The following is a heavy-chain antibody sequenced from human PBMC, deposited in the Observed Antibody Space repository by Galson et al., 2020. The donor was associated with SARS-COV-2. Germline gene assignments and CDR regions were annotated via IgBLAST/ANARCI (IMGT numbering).Heavy chain of an antibody. V-gene: IGHV3-30-3*01. Sequence: GGSLRLSCAASGFTFSSYAMHWVRQAPGKGLEWVAVISYDGSNKYYADSVKGRFTISRDNSKNTLYLQMNSLRAEDTAVYYCARDRDLEYYYDSSGYQFDYWGQGTLVTVSS. CDR1: GFTFSSYA. CDR2: ISYDGSNK. J-gene: IGHJ4*02. CDR3: ARDRDLEYYYDSSGYQFDY. D-gene: IGHD3-22*01.